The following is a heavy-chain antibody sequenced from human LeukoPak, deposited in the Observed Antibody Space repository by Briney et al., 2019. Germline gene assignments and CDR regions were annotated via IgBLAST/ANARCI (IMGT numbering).Heavy chain of an antibody. J-gene: IGHJ4*02. D-gene: IGHD6-19*01. CDR2: IYSGGTT. CDR1: GFTVSSSY. CDR3: ARDQGSGWYYFDF. V-gene: IGHV3-66*01. Sequence: GGSLRLSCAASGFTVSSSYMTWVRQAPGKGLEWVSIIYSGGTTYYADSVKDRFTISRDNSKNTLYLQMNSLRAEDTAVYYCARDQGSGWYYFDFWGQGTLVTVSS.